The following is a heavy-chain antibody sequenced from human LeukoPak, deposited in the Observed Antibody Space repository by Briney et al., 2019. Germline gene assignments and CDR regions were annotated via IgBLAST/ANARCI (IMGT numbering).Heavy chain of an antibody. V-gene: IGHV4-30-4*08. CDR3: ARDAGATIDYDYYYMDV. J-gene: IGHJ6*03. CDR2: IYYSGST. D-gene: IGHD1-26*01. CDR1: GYSISSGYY. Sequence: SETLSLTCTVSGYSISSGYYWSWIRQPPGKGLEWIGYIYYSGSTYYNPSLKSRVTISVDTSKNQFSLKLSSVTAADTAVYYCARDAGATIDYDYYYMDVWGKGTTVTVSS.